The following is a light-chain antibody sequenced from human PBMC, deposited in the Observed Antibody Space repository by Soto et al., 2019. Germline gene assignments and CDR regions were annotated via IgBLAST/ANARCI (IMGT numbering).Light chain of an antibody. CDR2: GAS. CDR1: QSVSSSY. Sequence: VVSKSASALSLSPGERATLSCRASQSVSSSYLAGYQQKPGQAPRLLIYGASSRATGIPDRFSGSGCGTDVTLTIIRREPEEFAGDYCQLYGISPRTFGQGTKVDIK. V-gene: IGKV3-20*01. CDR3: QLYGISPRT. J-gene: IGKJ1*01.